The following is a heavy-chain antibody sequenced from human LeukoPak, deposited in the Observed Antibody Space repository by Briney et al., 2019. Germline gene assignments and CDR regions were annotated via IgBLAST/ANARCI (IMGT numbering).Heavy chain of an antibody. CDR3: ARRTVTGRSFDY. CDR1: GFTFSDYY. CDR2: ISSSATTI. D-gene: IGHD4-17*01. J-gene: IGHJ4*02. Sequence: GGSLRLSCAVSGFTFSDYYMCWIRQAPGKGLEWVSYISSSATTIYYADSVKGRFTVSRDNAKNSLYLQMNSLRAEDTAVYYCARRTVTGRSFDYWGQGTLVTVSS. V-gene: IGHV3-11*04.